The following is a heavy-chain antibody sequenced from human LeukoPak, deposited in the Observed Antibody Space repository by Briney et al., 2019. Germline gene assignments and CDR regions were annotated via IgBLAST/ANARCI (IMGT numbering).Heavy chain of an antibody. V-gene: IGHV3-53*01. D-gene: IGHD6-19*01. CDR2: TYSGGRT. Sequence: GGSLRLSCAASGFTVRSNYMSWVRQAPGKGLEWVSITYSGGRTYFPGSVKGRFTISRDNSKNTLYLQMNSLRAEGTAVYYCARVLSGSGSLYSYYYYMDVWGKGTTVTISS. CDR1: GFTVRSNY. CDR3: ARVLSGSGSLYSYYYYMDV. J-gene: IGHJ6*03.